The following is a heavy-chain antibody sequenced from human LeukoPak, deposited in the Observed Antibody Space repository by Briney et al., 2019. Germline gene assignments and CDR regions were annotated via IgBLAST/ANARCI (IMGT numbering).Heavy chain of an antibody. CDR1: GFTFSSYA. CDR2: ISGSGGST. D-gene: IGHD6-19*01. V-gene: IGHV3-23*01. J-gene: IGHJ5*02. Sequence: GGSLRLSCAASGFTFSSYAMSWVRQAPGKGLEWVSAISGSGGSTYYADSVKGRFTISRDNAKNSLYLQMNSLRAEDTAVYYCARVSSGWYLDHWGQGTLVTVSS. CDR3: ARVSSGWYLDH.